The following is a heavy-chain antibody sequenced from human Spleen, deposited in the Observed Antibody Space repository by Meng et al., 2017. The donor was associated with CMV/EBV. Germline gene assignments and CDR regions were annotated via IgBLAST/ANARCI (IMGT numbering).Heavy chain of an antibody. CDR3: ARDAVVPAASGWFDP. V-gene: IGHV3-64*02. D-gene: IGHD2-2*01. Sequence: SGFTFSSYGMHWVRQAPGKGLEYVSAISSNGGSTYYADSVKGRFTISRDNSKNTLYLQMGSLRAEDMAVYYCARDAVVPAASGWFDPWGQGTLVTVSS. CDR1: GFTFSSYG. J-gene: IGHJ5*02. CDR2: ISSNGGST.